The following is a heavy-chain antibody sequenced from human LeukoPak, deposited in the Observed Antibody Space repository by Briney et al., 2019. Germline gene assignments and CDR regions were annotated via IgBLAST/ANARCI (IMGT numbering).Heavy chain of an antibody. J-gene: IGHJ4*02. Sequence: GSVKVSCKASGYTFTSYYMHWVRQAPGQGLEWMGIINPSGGSTSYAQKFQGRVTITADESTSTAYMELSSLRSEDTAVYYCARARYGGNPTNFDYWGQGTLVTVSS. V-gene: IGHV1-46*01. CDR2: INPSGGST. CDR3: ARARYGGNPTNFDY. D-gene: IGHD4-23*01. CDR1: GYTFTSYY.